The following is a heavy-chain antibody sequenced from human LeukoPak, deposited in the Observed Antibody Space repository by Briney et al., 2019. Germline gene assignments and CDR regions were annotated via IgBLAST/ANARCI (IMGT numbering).Heavy chain of an antibody. V-gene: IGHV2-70*11. Sequence: EFGPTLVNPTQTHIQPCTFSGFSPSTSGMSVSWIRQPPGQALQWLARIDWDDDPYYSTTLKTRLTISKTTSKNQVVLTMTNMDPVDTATYYCARTRIVGAPNFDYWGQGTLVTVSS. D-gene: IGHD1-26*01. CDR2: IDWDDDP. CDR3: ARTRIVGAPNFDY. J-gene: IGHJ4*02. CDR1: GFSPSTSGMS.